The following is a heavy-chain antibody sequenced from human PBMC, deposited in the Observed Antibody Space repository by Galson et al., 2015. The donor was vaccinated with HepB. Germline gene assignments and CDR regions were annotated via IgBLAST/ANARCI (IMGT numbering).Heavy chain of an antibody. CDR2: IIPIFGTA. CDR1: GGTFSSYA. J-gene: IGHJ3*02. Sequence: SVKVSCKASGGTFSSYAISWVRQAPGQGLEWMGGIIPIFGTANYAQKFQGRVTITADESTSTAYMELSSLRSEDTAVYYCASVEMATIELDNKGGAFDIWGQGTMVTVSS. D-gene: IGHD5-24*01. CDR3: ASVEMATIELDNKGGAFDI. V-gene: IGHV1-69*13.